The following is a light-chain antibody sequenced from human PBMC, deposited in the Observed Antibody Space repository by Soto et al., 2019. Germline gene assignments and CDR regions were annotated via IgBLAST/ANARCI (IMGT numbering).Light chain of an antibody. V-gene: IGLV1-44*01. Sequence: SALTQPPSASGTPGQRVTISCSGSRYNIGSNTVNWYQQVPGTAPRLLIHRDHQRPSGVPDRFSGSKSGTSASLAISGLQSEDEADYYCAAWDDSLNGYVVFGGGTKLTVL. CDR1: RYNIGSNT. CDR2: RDH. CDR3: AAWDDSLNGYVV. J-gene: IGLJ2*01.